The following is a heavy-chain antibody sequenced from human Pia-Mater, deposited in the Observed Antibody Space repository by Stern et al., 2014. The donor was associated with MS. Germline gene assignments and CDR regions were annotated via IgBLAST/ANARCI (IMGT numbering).Heavy chain of an antibody. CDR1: GFTFSLSG. CDR2: ISYDGSDK. J-gene: IGHJ4*02. V-gene: IGHV3-30*18. D-gene: IGHD2-2*02. CDR3: ANAAALSCRSPSCYKAFEY. Sequence: VHLVESGGGVAQPGRSLRLSCAASGFTFSLSGMRWVRQAPGKGLAWVTVISYDGSDKYYGDSVKGRFTISRDNSKNTVYLQMNSLRAEDTAVYYCANAAALSCRSPSCYKAFEYWGQGILVTVSS.